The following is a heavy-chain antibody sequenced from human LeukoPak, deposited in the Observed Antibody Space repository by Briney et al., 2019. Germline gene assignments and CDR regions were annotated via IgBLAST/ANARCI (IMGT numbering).Heavy chain of an antibody. CDR3: AKLGTDCSGASCYRRSFDY. CDR2: ITDSGDST. Sequence: EGSLRLSCAASGFTFSIHAMSWVRQAPGKGLEWVSAITDSGDSTHYADSVEGRFTISRDNSKNTLYLQMNSLRAEDTAVYYCAKLGTDCSGASCYRRSFDYWGQGTLVTVSS. D-gene: IGHD2-15*01. J-gene: IGHJ4*02. V-gene: IGHV3-23*01. CDR1: GFTFSIHA.